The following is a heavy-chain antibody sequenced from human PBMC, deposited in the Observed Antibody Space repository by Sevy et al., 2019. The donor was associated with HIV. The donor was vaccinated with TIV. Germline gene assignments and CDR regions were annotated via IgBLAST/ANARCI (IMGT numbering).Heavy chain of an antibody. Sequence: GGSLRLSCAASGFTFSYHGMHWVRQAPGKGLEWVAFIHHDGSNEFYADSVKGRFTISRDNSKNTLSLQMNSLRPEDTAVYYCAKDRKVLLVVYAIPFDVFDIWCQGTMVTVSS. D-gene: IGHD2-8*02. CDR2: IHHDGSNE. CDR3: AKDRKVLLVVYAIPFDVFDI. V-gene: IGHV3-30*02. J-gene: IGHJ3*02. CDR1: GFTFSYHG.